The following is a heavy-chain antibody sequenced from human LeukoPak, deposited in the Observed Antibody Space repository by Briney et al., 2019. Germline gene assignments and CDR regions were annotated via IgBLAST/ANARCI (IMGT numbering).Heavy chain of an antibody. CDR2: ISYDGSNK. J-gene: IGHJ6*03. D-gene: IGHD2-2*02. Sequence: GGSLRLSCAASGFTFSSYGMHWVRQAPGKGLEWVAVISYDGSNKYYADSVKGRFTISRDNSKNTLYLQMNSLRAEDTAVYYCAKDPLDCSSTSCFTLYYYYYMDVWGKGTTVTVSS. CDR3: AKDPLDCSSTSCFTLYYYYYMDV. V-gene: IGHV3-30*18. CDR1: GFTFSSYG.